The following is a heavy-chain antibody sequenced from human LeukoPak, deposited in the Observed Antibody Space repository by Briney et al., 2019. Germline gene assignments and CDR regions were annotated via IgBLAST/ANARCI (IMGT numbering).Heavy chain of an antibody. CDR3: ARDGRKAAAGSYYMDV. J-gene: IGHJ6*03. CDR2: IGTAGDT. CDR1: GFTFSSYD. V-gene: IGHV3-13*03. Sequence: GGSLRLSCAACGFTFSSYDVHWVRQATGKGLEWVSAIGTAGDTYYPGSVKGQFTISRENAKNSLYLQMNSLRAEDTAVYYCARDGRKAAAGSYYMDVWGKGTTVTVSS. D-gene: IGHD6-13*01.